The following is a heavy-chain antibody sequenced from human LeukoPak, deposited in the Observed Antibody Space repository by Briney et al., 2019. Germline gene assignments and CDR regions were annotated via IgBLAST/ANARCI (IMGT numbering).Heavy chain of an antibody. Sequence: SQTLSLTCTVSGGSISSGGYYWSWLRQHPGKGLEWIVYIYYSGSTYYNPSLKSRVTISVDTSKNQFSLKLSSVTAADTAVYYCAREPFSLWNYDYYYGMDVWGQGTTVTVSS. V-gene: IGHV4-31*03. CDR2: IYYSGST. CDR1: GGSISSGGYY. J-gene: IGHJ6*02. D-gene: IGHD1-1*01. CDR3: AREPFSLWNYDYYYGMDV.